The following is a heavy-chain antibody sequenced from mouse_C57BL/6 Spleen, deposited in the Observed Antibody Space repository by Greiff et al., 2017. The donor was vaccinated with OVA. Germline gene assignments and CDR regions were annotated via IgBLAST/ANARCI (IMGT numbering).Heavy chain of an antibody. CDR2: INPYNGGT. CDR1: GYTFTDYY. D-gene: IGHD1-1*01. CDR3: ARYTSVVATPHWYFDV. J-gene: IGHJ1*03. V-gene: IGHV1-19*01. Sequence: EVQLQQSGPVLVKPGASVKMSCKASGYTFTDYYMNWVKQSHGKSLEWIGVINPYNGGTSYNQKFKGKATLTVDKSSSTAYMELTSLTSEDSAVYYGARYTSVVATPHWYFDVWGTGTTVTVSS.